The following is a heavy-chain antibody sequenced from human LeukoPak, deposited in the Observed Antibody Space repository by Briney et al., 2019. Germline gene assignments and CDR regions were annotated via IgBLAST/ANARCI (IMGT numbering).Heavy chain of an antibody. D-gene: IGHD2-21*02. Sequence: GESLKISCQGSGYIFTNYWIGWVRQMPGKGLEWVSGISAGGGSAYYADSVKGRFTISRDSSKNTLYLQMNSLRAEDTAVYFCAKVRKEVGTTYYFDYWGRGALVTVSS. CDR3: AKVRKEVGTTYYFDY. V-gene: IGHV3-23*01. CDR2: ISAGGGSA. J-gene: IGHJ4*02. CDR1: GYIFTNYW.